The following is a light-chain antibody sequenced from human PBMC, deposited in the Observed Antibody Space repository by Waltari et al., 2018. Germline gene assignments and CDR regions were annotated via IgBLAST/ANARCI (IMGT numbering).Light chain of an antibody. CDR1: QSLLQSSGYNY. V-gene: IGKV2-28*01. J-gene: IGKJ2*01. Sequence: DIVMTQSPLSLPVTPGEPASISCRSSQSLLQSSGYNYFDWYLQKPGQSPQLLLYLGSNGASGVPERFSGSGSGTDFTLKSSRVEAEDVGVYFCMQTLQTPNTFGQGTKLEIK. CDR3: MQTLQTPNT. CDR2: LGS.